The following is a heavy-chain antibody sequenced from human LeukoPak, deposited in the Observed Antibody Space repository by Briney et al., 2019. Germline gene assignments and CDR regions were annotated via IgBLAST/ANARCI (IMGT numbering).Heavy chain of an antibody. J-gene: IGHJ4*02. CDR2: TRDDGSKN. CDR3: ANGDCRGGRCSSGAY. CDR1: GFIFNTYG. V-gene: IGHV3-30*02. Sequence: GGSLRLSCVASGFIFNTYGMHWVRQAPGKGLEWLAYTRDDGSKNWYGDSVKGRFTIFRDNSKNTLYLQMNSLRGEDTAVYYCANGDCRGGRCSSGAYWGQGTLVAVYS. D-gene: IGHD2-15*01.